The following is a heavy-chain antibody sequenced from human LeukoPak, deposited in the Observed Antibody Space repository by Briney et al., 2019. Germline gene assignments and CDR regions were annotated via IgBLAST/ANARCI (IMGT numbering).Heavy chain of an antibody. CDR1: GGSISSYY. V-gene: IGHV4-59*01. CDR3: ARIPLKWELRP. D-gene: IGHD1-26*01. J-gene: IGHJ5*02. CDR2: IYYSGST. Sequence: SETLSLTCTVSGGSISSYYWSWIRQPPGKGLVWIGYIYYSGSTNYNPSLKSRVTISVDTSKNQFSLKLSSVTAADTAVYYCARIPLKWELRPWGQGTLVTVSS.